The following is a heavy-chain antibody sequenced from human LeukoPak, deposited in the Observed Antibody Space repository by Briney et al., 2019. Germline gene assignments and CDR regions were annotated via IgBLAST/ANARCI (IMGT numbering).Heavy chain of an antibody. J-gene: IGHJ6*03. CDR3: VKGSPRNYYYYMDV. CDR1: GFTFSSYG. V-gene: IGHV3-30*02. Sequence: GGSLRLSCAASGFTFSSYGMHWVRQAPGKGLEWVAFIRYDASNKYYADSVRGRFTISRDNSKNTLNLQMNSLRAEDTAVYYCVKGSPRNYYYYMDVWGKGTTVTISS. CDR2: IRYDASNK.